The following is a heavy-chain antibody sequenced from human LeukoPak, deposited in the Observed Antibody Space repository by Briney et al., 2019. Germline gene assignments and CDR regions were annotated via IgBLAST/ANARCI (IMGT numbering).Heavy chain of an antibody. D-gene: IGHD1-26*01. CDR3: AKNSGSYYEEHGGGDY. J-gene: IGHJ4*02. CDR1: GFTFSSYA. V-gene: IGHV3-30-3*01. Sequence: GGSLRLSCAASGFTFSSYAMHWVRQAPGKGLEWVAVISYDGSNKYYADSVKGRFTISRDNSKNTLYLQMNSLRAEDTAVYYCAKNSGSYYEEHGGGDYWGQGTLVTVSS. CDR2: ISYDGSNK.